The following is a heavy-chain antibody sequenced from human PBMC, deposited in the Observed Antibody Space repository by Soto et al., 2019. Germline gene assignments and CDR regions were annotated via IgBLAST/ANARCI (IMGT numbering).Heavy chain of an antibody. CDR2: IYHSGST. J-gene: IGHJ6*02. D-gene: IGHD6-19*01. CDR1: GGSISSSNW. Sequence: QVQLQESGPGLVKPSGTLSLTCAVSGGSISSSNWRSWVRQPPGKGLEWIGEIYHSGSTNYNPSLKSRVTISVDKSKNQFSLKLSSVTAADTAVYYCARVLGSGSGWDYYYYGMDVWGQGTTVTVSS. V-gene: IGHV4-4*02. CDR3: ARVLGSGSGWDYYYYGMDV.